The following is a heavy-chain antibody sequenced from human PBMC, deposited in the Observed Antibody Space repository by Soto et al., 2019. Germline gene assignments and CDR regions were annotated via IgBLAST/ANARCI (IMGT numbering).Heavy chain of an antibody. V-gene: IGHV3-23*01. CDR2: TRSNGEYT. D-gene: IGHD6-6*01. Sequence: GGSLRLSCAASGFTVSSNYMSWVRQAPGKGLEWVSTTRSNGEYTYYADSVKGRFTVSRDNSQNALFLEMSSLRAEDTAVYYCAKESMSVAVSASRVYGMGVWGQGTTVTVSS. J-gene: IGHJ6*02. CDR3: AKESMSVAVSASRVYGMGV. CDR1: GFTVSSNY.